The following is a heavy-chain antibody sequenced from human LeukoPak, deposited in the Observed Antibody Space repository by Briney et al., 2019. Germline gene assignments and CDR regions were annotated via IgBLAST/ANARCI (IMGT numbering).Heavy chain of an antibody. CDR3: ARHRNFGYSSGYPPGPGWFDP. D-gene: IGHD6-19*01. J-gene: IGHJ5*02. CDR2: IYYSGSA. V-gene: IGHV4-59*08. Sequence: SETLSLTCTVSGGSISSYYWSWIRQPPGKGLEWIGYIYYSGSANYNPSLKSRVTISVDTSKNQFSLKLSSVTAADTAVYYCARHRNFGYSSGYPPGPGWFDPWGQGTLVPVSS. CDR1: GGSISSYY.